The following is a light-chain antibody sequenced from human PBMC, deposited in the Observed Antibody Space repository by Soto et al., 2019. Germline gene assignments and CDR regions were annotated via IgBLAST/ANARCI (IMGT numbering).Light chain of an antibody. CDR3: QQSYNTPIT. J-gene: IGKJ5*01. CDR2: VAS. CDR1: QRISSY. V-gene: IGKV1-39*01. Sequence: DIEMTQSPSSLSASVGDRVTITCRASQRISSYLNWYQQKPGQAPKLLINVASTSQSGVPSRFSASGAGTDFTLTISSLQPEDFATYYCQQSYNTPITFGQGTLLEIK.